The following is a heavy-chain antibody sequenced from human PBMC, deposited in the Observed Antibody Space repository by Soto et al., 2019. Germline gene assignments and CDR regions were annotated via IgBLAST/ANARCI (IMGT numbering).Heavy chain of an antibody. CDR3: ARAPFTISDTYGYYDY. CDR2: ISTSSSYI. J-gene: IGHJ4*02. Sequence: PGGSLRLSCAASGFTFSTYSISWVRQAPGKGLEWVSSISTSSSYIYYADSVKGRFTISRDNSKNTVYLQMNSLRAEDTAVYYCARAPFTISDTYGYYDYWGQGTLVTVSS. D-gene: IGHD3-22*01. V-gene: IGHV3-21*01. CDR1: GFTFSTYS.